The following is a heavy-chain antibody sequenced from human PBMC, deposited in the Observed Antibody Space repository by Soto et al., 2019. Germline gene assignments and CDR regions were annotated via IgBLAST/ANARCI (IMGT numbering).Heavy chain of an antibody. CDR1: GASINDYY. CDR3: ARDREYYDSNGLSLDY. D-gene: IGHD3-22*01. CDR2: IYYSGNT. J-gene: IGHJ4*02. V-gene: IGHV4-59*01. Sequence: SETLSLTCTVSGASINDYYWSWIRQPPGKGLEWIGYIYYSGNTNYNPSLKSRVTISVDTSENKVSLKLSSVTAADTAVYYCARDREYYDSNGLSLDYWGQGTLVTVSS.